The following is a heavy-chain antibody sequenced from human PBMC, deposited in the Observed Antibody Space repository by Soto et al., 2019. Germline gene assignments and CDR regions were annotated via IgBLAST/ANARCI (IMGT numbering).Heavy chain of an antibody. D-gene: IGHD4-17*01. Sequence: GGSLRLSCAASGFTFSSYSMHWVRQPPGKGLVWVSRINSDGNSTSYADSVEGRFTISRDNAKNTLYLQMNSLRAKDTAVYYSASALLTVTTRYYYYYMDVWGKGTTVTVSS. J-gene: IGHJ6*03. CDR3: ASALLTVTTRYYYYYMDV. V-gene: IGHV3-74*01. CDR1: GFTFSSYS. CDR2: INSDGNST.